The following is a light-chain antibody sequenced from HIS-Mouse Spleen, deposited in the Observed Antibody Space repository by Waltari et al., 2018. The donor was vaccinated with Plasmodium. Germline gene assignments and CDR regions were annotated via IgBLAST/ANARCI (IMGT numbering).Light chain of an antibody. CDR1: ALPKKY. J-gene: IGLJ3*02. V-gene: IGLV3-10*01. Sequence: SYELTQPPSVSVSPGQTARITCSGDALPKKYAYWYQQKSGQAPVLVNYEDSKRPSGIPEGFAGASSGRMATLTISGAQVEDEADYYCYSTDSSGNHRVFGGGTKLTVL. CDR2: EDS. CDR3: YSTDSSGNHRV.